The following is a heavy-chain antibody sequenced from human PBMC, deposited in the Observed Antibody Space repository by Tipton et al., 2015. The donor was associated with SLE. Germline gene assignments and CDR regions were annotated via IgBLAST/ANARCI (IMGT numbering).Heavy chain of an antibody. CDR3: ARDSRAAYSFDY. CDR2: MRSDGSHK. D-gene: IGHD4-11*01. Sequence: SLRLSCAASGFSVTNYDMHWVRQAPGKGLEWLTYMRSDGSHKYRDTVKGRFTISRDNAKSSVYLQMDSLRVEDTAVYYCARDSRAAYSFDYWGQGTLVTVSS. V-gene: IGHV3-30*02. CDR1: GFSVTNYD. J-gene: IGHJ4*02.